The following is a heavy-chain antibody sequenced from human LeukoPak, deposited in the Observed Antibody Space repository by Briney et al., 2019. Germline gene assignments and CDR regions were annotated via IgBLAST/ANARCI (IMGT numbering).Heavy chain of an antibody. CDR3: ARDPLRGRDHFDY. V-gene: IGHV3-21*01. D-gene: IGHD4-17*01. CDR2: ISTSSSYI. Sequence: GGSLRLSCAASGFTFSSYSMNWVRQAPGKGLEWVASISTSSSYINYADSVKGRFTISRDNAKNSLYLQMSSLRAEDTAVYYCARDPLRGRDHFDYWGQGTLVTVSS. J-gene: IGHJ4*02. CDR1: GFTFSSYS.